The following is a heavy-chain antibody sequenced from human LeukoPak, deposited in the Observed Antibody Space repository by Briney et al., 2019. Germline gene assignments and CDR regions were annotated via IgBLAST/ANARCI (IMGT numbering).Heavy chain of an antibody. J-gene: IGHJ4*02. CDR3: ARGGYSSSWYFDY. D-gene: IGHD6-13*01. V-gene: IGHV3-21*01. CDR1: GLTLSSYW. CDR2: ISSSSSYI. Sequence: GGSLRLSCAASGLTLSSYWMSWVRQAPGKGLEWVSSISSSSSYIYYADSVKGRFTISRDNAKNSLYLQMNSLRAEDTAVYYCARGGYSSSWYFDYWGQGTLVTVSS.